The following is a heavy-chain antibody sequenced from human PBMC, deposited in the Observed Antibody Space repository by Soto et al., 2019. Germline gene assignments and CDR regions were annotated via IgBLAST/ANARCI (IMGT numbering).Heavy chain of an antibody. CDR1: GYTFTSYY. CDR3: ARDWLGGSKLHYYGSGYDY. Sequence: ASVKVSCKASGYTFTSYYMHWVRQAPGQGLEWMGIINPSGGSTSYAQKFQGRVTMTRDTSTSTVYMELSSLRSEDTAVYYCARDWLGGSKLHYYGSGYDYWGQGTLVTVYS. CDR2: INPSGGST. D-gene: IGHD3-10*01. J-gene: IGHJ4*02. V-gene: IGHV1-46*01.